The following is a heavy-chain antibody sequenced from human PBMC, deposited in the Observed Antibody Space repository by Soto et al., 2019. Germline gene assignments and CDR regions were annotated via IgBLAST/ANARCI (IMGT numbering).Heavy chain of an antibody. J-gene: IGHJ4*02. D-gene: IGHD2-2*02. CDR3: ARGVIGVVPAAIPHQGFDY. V-gene: IGHV1-3*01. CDR2: INAGNGNT. Sequence: GKKLEWMGWINAGNGNTKYSQKFQSRVTINRDTSASTAYMELSSLRSEDTAVYYCARGVIGVVPAAIPHQGFDYWGQRTLVTVPS.